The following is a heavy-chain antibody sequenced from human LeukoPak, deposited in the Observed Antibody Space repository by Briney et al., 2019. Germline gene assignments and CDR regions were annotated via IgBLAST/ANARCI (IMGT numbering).Heavy chain of an antibody. CDR3: ARGPPTTVTTLFDY. V-gene: IGHV4-4*07. CDR1: GGSISSYY. D-gene: IGHD4-17*01. J-gene: IGHJ4*02. Sequence: SETLSLTCTVSGGSISSYYWSWIRQPAGKGLEWIGRIYTSGSTNYNPSLKSRVTMSVDTSKNQFSLKLSSVTAADTAVYYCARGPPTTVTTLFDYWGQGTLVTVSS. CDR2: IYTSGST.